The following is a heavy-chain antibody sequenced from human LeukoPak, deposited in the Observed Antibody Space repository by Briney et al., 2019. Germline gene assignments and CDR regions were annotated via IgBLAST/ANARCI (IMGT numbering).Heavy chain of an antibody. CDR2: INPSISST. CDR3: APGWRDLYCGGDCSGNWFDP. J-gene: IGHJ5*02. V-gene: IGHV1-46*01. D-gene: IGHD2-21*02. CDR1: GYTFTTYY. Sequence: GASVKVSCKASGYTFTTYYMHWVRQAPGQGLEWMGIINPSISSTTYAQEFQGRVTMTRDTFTSTIYMELSSLRSEDTAVYYCAPGWRDLYCGGDCSGNWFDPWGQGTLVTVSS.